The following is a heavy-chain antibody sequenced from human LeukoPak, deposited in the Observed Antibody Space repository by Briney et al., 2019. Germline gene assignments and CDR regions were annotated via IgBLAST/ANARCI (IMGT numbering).Heavy chain of an antibody. J-gene: IGHJ4*02. D-gene: IGHD4-17*01. CDR1: GFTFINAW. CDR3: ARQYELDYGDLGY. CDR2: IKAKAHGGTI. V-gene: IGHV3-15*01. Sequence: GGSLRLSCAASGFTFINAWMARVRQAPGKGLEWVGRIKAKAHGGTIEYAAPVKGRCTISRDDSKNTLYLQMNSLRAEDTAVYYCARQYELDYGDLGYWGQGTLVTVSS.